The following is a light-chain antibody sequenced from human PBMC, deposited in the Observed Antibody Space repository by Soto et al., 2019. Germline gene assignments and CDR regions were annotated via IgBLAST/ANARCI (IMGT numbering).Light chain of an antibody. Sequence: QSVLTQPPSASGTPGQRVTISCSGSSSNIGSNTVNWYQQFPGMAPKLLIYSSNQRPSGVPDRFSGSKSGTAASLAISGLQSEDEADYYCAAWDDSLNVLFGGGTQLTVL. V-gene: IGLV1-44*01. CDR2: SSN. J-gene: IGLJ2*01. CDR3: AAWDDSLNVL. CDR1: SSNIGSNT.